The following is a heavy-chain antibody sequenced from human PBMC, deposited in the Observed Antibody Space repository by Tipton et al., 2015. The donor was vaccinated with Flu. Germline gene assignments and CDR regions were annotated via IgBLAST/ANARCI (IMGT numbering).Heavy chain of an antibody. J-gene: IGHJ4*02. V-gene: IGHV3-23*01. CDR2: VTGGGTT. Sequence: GSLRLSCAASGIKFSSYGMGWVRQAPGKGLEWVSGVTGGGTTYYADSVKGRFTISRDISKNMVFLQMNSLRAEDTAVYYCTKVIPEAVAGLDYWAREPWSPSP. CDR3: TKVIPEAVAGLDY. D-gene: IGHD6-19*01. CDR1: GIKFSSYG.